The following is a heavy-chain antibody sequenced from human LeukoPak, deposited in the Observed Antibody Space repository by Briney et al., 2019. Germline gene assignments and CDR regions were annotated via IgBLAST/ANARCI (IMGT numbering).Heavy chain of an antibody. J-gene: IGHJ4*02. Sequence: GGSLRLACVAPEFTFSYYSMNWVRHPPGKGLRWASSISSSSSYIHYADSVKGRFTISRDNAKNLLYLQMYSLRAEDTAVYYCARDGSRDGYNAYDYWGQGTLVTVSS. CDR3: ARDGSRDGYNAYDY. D-gene: IGHD5-24*01. V-gene: IGHV3-21*01. CDR2: ISSSSSYI. CDR1: EFTFSYYS.